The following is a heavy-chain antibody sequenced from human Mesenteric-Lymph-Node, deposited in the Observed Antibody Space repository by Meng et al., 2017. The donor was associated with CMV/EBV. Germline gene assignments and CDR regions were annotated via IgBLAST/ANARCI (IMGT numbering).Heavy chain of an antibody. J-gene: IGHJ5*02. D-gene: IGHD4-11*01. CDR3: ARGAVTDTNWFDP. CDR2: ISPYSANT. Sequence: ASVKVSCKASGYIFTSYSITWVRQAPGQGLEWMSWISPYSANTKYAQDLQGRVTMTTDTSTSTAYMDLRSLRSDDTAVYYCARGAVTDTNWFDPWGQGTLVTVSS. V-gene: IGHV1-18*01. CDR1: GYIFTSYS.